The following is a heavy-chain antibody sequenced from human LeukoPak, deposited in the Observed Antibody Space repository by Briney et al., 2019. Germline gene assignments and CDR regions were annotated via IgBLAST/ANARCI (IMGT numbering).Heavy chain of an antibody. CDR1: GYRFTSYW. CDR3: ARLFRGSEHYLDY. D-gene: IGHD3-3*01. Sequence: GESLKISCKNSGYRFTSYWIGWVRQMPGKGLEWMGIIYPADSDTRYSPSFQGQVTISADKSISTTYLQWSSLKASDTAMYYCARLFRGSEHYLDYWGQGTLVTASS. V-gene: IGHV5-51*01. J-gene: IGHJ4*02. CDR2: IYPADSDT.